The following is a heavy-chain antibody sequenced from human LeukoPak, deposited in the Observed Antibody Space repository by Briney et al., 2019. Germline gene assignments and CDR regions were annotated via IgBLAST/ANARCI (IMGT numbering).Heavy chain of an antibody. CDR3: ARGGEFEAFDI. CDR2: IWFDGSNK. CDR1: GCTFSSYE. V-gene: IGHV3-33*08. D-gene: IGHD3-16*01. Sequence: GGSLRLSCAASGCTFSSYETNWVRQAPGKGLEWVAIIWFDGSNKYYADSVKGRFTISRDNSKNTLYLQMNSLRAEDTAVYYCARGGEFEAFDIWGQGTMVTVSS. J-gene: IGHJ3*02.